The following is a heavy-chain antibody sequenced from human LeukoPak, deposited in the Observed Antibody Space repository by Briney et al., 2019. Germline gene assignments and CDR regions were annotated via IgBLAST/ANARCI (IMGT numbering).Heavy chain of an antibody. J-gene: IGHJ4*02. Sequence: QAGGSLRLSCVASGFTFSSYWMTWVRQAPGKGLEWVANMRQDGNEKYYVDSVRGRFTISRDNAKNSLYLQMNSLRAEDTAVYYCCQQGGGYELKYWGQGTLVTVSS. CDR2: MRQDGNEK. V-gene: IGHV3-7*01. D-gene: IGHD5-12*01. CDR1: GFTFSSYW. CDR3: CQQGGGYELKY.